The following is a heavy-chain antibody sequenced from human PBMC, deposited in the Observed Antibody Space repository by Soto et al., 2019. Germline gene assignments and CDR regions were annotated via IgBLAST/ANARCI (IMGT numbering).Heavy chain of an antibody. V-gene: IGHV3-7*01. CDR2: IKEDGSQT. J-gene: IGHJ4*02. Sequence: VHLEESGGGLVQPGGSLRLSCVASGFTFNTYWMQWVRQAPGKGLEWVAIIKEDGSQTYYVDSVKGRFTISRDNAKNSVYLQMNSLRADDTAVYYCGRQGGWIPDFWGQGTLVTVSS. CDR3: GRQGGWIPDF. CDR1: GFTFNTYW. D-gene: IGHD6-19*01.